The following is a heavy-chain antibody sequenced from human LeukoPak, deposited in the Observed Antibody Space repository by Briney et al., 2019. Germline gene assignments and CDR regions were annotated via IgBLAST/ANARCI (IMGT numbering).Heavy chain of an antibody. CDR1: GFTFSDYY. CDR3: ASSIAAAGVGDYYYMDV. J-gene: IGHJ6*03. Sequence: GGSLRLSCAASGFTFSDYYMSWIRQAPGKGLEWVSYISSSGSTIYYADSVKGRFTISRDNAKNSLYLQMNSLRAEDTAVYYRASSIAAAGVGDYYYMDVWGKGTTVTVSS. V-gene: IGHV3-11*01. CDR2: ISSSGSTI. D-gene: IGHD6-13*01.